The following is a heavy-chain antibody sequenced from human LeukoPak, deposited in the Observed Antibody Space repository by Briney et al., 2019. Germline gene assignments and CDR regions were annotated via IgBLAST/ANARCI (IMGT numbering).Heavy chain of an antibody. D-gene: IGHD4-17*01. CDR2: IKQDGSEK. CDR1: GFAFSSCW. J-gene: IGHJ4*02. Sequence: AGGSLRLSCAASGFAFSSCWMSWVRQAPGKGLEWAASIKQDGSEKYYVDSVKGRFTISRDNAKNSLYLQMNSLRAEDTAVYSCARLTVTKYDYWGQGTLVTVSS. CDR3: ARLTVTKYDY. V-gene: IGHV3-7*02.